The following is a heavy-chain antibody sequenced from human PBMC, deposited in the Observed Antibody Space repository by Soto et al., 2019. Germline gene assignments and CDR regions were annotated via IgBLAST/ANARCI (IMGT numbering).Heavy chain of an antibody. D-gene: IGHD2-15*01. Sequence: QVQLVQSGAEVKKPGASVKVSCKASGYIFTAYSMHWVRQAPGQGLEWMGVVNPSGGSTNYAQKFQGRITMTRDTSTSTVYMDLSSLTSEDTAVYYCAREGNCSDGICYSEYFQRWGQGTLVTVSS. J-gene: IGHJ1*01. CDR1: GYIFTAYS. CDR2: VNPSGGST. CDR3: AREGNCSDGICYSEYFQR. V-gene: IGHV1-46*01.